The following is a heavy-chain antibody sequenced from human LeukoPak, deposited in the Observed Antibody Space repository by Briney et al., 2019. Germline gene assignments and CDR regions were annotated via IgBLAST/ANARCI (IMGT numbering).Heavy chain of an antibody. Sequence: GGSLRLSCAASGFIFDDYAMSWVRQAPGKGLEWVSAISGSGGSTYYADSVKGRFTISRNNSKNTLYLQMNSLRAEDTAVYYCAKDQRVDTAMVFDYWGQGTLVTVSS. CDR3: AKDQRVDTAMVFDY. V-gene: IGHV3-23*01. J-gene: IGHJ4*02. D-gene: IGHD5-18*01. CDR1: GFIFDDYA. CDR2: ISGSGGST.